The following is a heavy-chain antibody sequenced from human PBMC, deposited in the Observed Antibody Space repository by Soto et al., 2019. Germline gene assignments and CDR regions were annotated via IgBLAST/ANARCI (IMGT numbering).Heavy chain of an antibody. J-gene: IGHJ5*02. D-gene: IGHD6-13*01. CDR3: ARMASAGTLNWFDP. Sequence: GASVKVSCKASGYTFTSYDINWVRQATGQGLEWLGWMNPGSGKTGYASKFQGRVAMTRDASTGTSHLELSSLTSDDTAVYYCARMASAGTLNWFDPWGQGTLVTVSS. V-gene: IGHV1-8*01. CDR1: GYTFTSYD. CDR2: MNPGSGKT.